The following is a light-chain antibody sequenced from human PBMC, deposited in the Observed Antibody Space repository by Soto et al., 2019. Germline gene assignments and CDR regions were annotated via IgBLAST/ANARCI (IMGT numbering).Light chain of an antibody. J-gene: IGKJ1*01. CDR1: QSVRAY. V-gene: IGKV3-15*01. CDR2: DAS. Sequence: IVLTQSPDTLSLSPGERATLSCRASQSVRAYLAWYQQKPGQAPRLLFYDASTRATGIPARFSGSGSGTEFTFSISSLQSEDFAVYYCQQYNDWPPTFGQGTKVDIK. CDR3: QQYNDWPPT.